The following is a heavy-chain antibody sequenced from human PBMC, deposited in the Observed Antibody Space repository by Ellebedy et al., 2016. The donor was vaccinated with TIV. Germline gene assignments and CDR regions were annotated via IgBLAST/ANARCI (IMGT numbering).Heavy chain of an antibody. CDR1: RYTFTSYY. CDR3: GRVLGSYGWFDP. CDR2: INPTGGRT. Sequence: AASVKVSCKASRYTFTSYYIHWVRQAPGQGLEWMGIINPTGGRTHYEQKFQDRVSMTRDTSTSTVYMELISLRSEDTAGYYCGRVLGSYGWFDPWGQGTLVTVSS. J-gene: IGHJ5*02. V-gene: IGHV1-46*01. D-gene: IGHD3-16*01.